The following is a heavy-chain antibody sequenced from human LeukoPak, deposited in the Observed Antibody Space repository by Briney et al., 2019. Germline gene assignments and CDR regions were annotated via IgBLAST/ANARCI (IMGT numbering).Heavy chain of an antibody. CDR1: GGTFSSYA. Sequence: ASVKVSCKASGGTFSSYAISWVRQAPGQGLEWMGWISAYNGNTNYAQKLQGRVTMTTDTSTSTAYMELRSLRSDDTAVYYCARDLRSDGWSDYWGQGTLVTVSS. D-gene: IGHD6-19*01. CDR2: ISAYNGNT. V-gene: IGHV1-18*01. CDR3: ARDLRSDGWSDY. J-gene: IGHJ4*02.